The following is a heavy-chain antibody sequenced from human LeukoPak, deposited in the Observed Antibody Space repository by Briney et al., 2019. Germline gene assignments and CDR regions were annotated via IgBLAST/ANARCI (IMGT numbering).Heavy chain of an antibody. V-gene: IGHV4-59*01. CDR3: ARNKYYYDSSGYYALYYFDY. CDR1: GGSISSYY. CDR2: IYYSGST. Sequence: SETLSLTCTVSGGSISSYYWSWIRQPPGKGLEWIGYIYYSGSTNYNPSLKSRVTISVDTSKNQFSLKLSSVTAADTAVYYCARNKYYYDSSGYYALYYFDYWGQGTLVTVSS. D-gene: IGHD3-22*01. J-gene: IGHJ4*02.